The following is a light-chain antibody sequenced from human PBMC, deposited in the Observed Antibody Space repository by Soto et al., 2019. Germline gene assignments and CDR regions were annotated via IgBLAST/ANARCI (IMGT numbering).Light chain of an antibody. Sequence: EVVLTQSPVTLSLSPGEIATLSCRSSHSVSNFLAWYHHKPGQAPRLIIYDVSNRATGIPARFTGSGSGTDFTLTISSLEPEDFAVYYCQQRDSWPLTFGGGTKVEIK. CDR3: QQRDSWPLT. J-gene: IGKJ4*01. V-gene: IGKV3-11*01. CDR1: HSVSNF. CDR2: DVS.